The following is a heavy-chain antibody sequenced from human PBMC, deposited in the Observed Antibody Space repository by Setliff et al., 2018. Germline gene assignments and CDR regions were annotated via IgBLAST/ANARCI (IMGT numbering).Heavy chain of an antibody. Sequence: GSLRPSCAASGSTFSGYSMSWVRQAPGKGLEWISYISSSGSTIYYADSVKGRFTISRDNAKNSLYLHMNSLRAEDTAVYYCAREYSSSSGVSTDYWGQGNMVTVSS. D-gene: IGHD6-6*01. V-gene: IGHV3-48*04. J-gene: IGHJ4*02. CDR2: ISSSGSTI. CDR3: AREYSSSSGVSTDY. CDR1: GSTFSGYS.